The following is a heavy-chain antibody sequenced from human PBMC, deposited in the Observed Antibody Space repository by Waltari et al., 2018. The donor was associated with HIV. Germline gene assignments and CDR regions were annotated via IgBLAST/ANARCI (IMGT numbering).Heavy chain of an antibody. Sequence: EVQFLESGGGLVQPGESLRLSCAASGFTFSTYAMSWVRQAPGKGLECVSSITSSGATTYSADSVKGRFTISRDNSKNTVYLQMNSLRAEDTALYYCAKDLSPDYYDSSGYFDYWGRGTLVTVSS. CDR1: GFTFSTYA. CDR3: AKDLSPDYYDSSGYFDY. CDR2: ITSSGATT. D-gene: IGHD3-22*01. V-gene: IGHV3-23*01. J-gene: IGHJ4*02.